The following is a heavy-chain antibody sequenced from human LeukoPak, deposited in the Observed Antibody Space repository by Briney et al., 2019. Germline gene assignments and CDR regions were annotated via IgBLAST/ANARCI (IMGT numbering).Heavy chain of an antibody. J-gene: IGHJ2*01. V-gene: IGHV4-59*01. CDR1: GGSISSYY. CDR3: ARDTRYYYDSSGYFDL. Sequence: SETLSLTCTVSGGSISSYYWSWIRQPPGKGLEWIGYIYYSGSTNYNPSLKSRATISVDTSKNQFSLKLSSVTAADTAVYYCARDTRYYYDSSGYFDLWGRGTLVTVSS. CDR2: IYYSGST. D-gene: IGHD3-22*01.